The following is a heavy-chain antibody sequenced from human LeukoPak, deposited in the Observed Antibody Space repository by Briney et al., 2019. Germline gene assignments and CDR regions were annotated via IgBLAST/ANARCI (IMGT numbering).Heavy chain of an antibody. J-gene: IGHJ4*02. CDR2: SDYTAST. CDR1: GGSISSYY. V-gene: IGHV4-59*12. CDR3: ERAGIAAAGCFDY. Sequence: SETLSLTCTVSGGSISSYYWSWIRQPPGEGLEWVIYSDYTASTNDTPSRKFRVTISIATTTSQFSLKLRTVTATAAAVYYCERAGIAAAGCFDYWGQGTLVTVSS. D-gene: IGHD6-13*01.